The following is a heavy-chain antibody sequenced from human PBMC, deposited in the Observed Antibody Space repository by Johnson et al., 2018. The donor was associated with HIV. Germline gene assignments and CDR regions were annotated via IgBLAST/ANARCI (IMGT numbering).Heavy chain of an antibody. V-gene: IGHV3-23*04. CDR1: GFTFSSYG. CDR3: ARDTDSSSWYTGPDAFDI. J-gene: IGHJ3*02. Sequence: VQLVESGGGVVQRGGSLRVSCAASGFTFSSYGLSWVRQAPGKGLEWASGISGSGTSTYYADSVKGRFPISRDNSKNTLYLQMGSLRAEDTAVYYCARDTDSSSWYTGPDAFDIWGQGTMVTVSS. CDR2: ISGSGTST. D-gene: IGHD6-13*01.